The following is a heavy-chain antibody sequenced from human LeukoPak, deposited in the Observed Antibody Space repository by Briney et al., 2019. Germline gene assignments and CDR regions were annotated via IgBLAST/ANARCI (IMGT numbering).Heavy chain of an antibody. V-gene: IGHV3-30*18. D-gene: IGHD3-22*01. CDR3: AKDRVTYYYDSRTPTF. J-gene: IGHJ4*02. Sequence: PGGSLRLSCAASGFTFSSYGMHWVRQAPGKGLEWVAVISHDGSNKYYADSVKGRFTISRDNSKNTLYLQMNSLRAEDTAVYYCAKDRVTYYYDSRTPTFWGQGTLVTVSS. CDR2: ISHDGSNK. CDR1: GFTFSSYG.